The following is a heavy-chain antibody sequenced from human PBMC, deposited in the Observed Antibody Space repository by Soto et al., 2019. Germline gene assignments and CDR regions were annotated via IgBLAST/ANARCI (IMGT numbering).Heavy chain of an antibody. CDR1: GYSFTSYW. D-gene: IGHD6-19*01. CDR3: ARHSSSGWFRDAFDI. Sequence: EVQLVQSGAEVKKPGESLKISCKGSGYSFTSYWIGWVRQMPGKGLEWMGIIYPGDSDTRYSPSFQGQVTISADKSISPAYLQWSSLKASDTAMYYSARHSSSGWFRDAFDIWGQGTMVTVSS. CDR2: IYPGDSDT. J-gene: IGHJ3*02. V-gene: IGHV5-51*01.